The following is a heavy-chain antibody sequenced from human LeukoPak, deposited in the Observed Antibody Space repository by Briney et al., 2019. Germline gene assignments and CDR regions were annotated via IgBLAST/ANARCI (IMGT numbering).Heavy chain of an antibody. D-gene: IGHD6-6*01. CDR3: ARQDGAAPDDAFDI. CDR2: INLSGST. Sequence: NASETLSLTCAVYGGSFSGYSLSWIRQPPGKGLEWIGEINLSGSTNYNPSLKSRVTISADTSKNQFSLKLSSVTAADTAVYYCARQDGAAPDDAFDIWGQGTMVTVSS. J-gene: IGHJ3*02. CDR1: GGSFSGYS. V-gene: IGHV4-34*01.